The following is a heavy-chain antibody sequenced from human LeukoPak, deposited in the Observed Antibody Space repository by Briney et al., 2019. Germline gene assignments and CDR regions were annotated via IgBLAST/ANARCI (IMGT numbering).Heavy chain of an antibody. D-gene: IGHD5-12*01. J-gene: IGHJ5*02. CDR2: INPNSGGT. Sequence: ASVKVSCKASGYTFTGYYMHWVRQAPGQGLEWMGWINPNSGGTNYAQKFQGRVTMTRDTSISTAYMELSRLRSDDTAVYYCARDFVDIVRNWFDPWGQGTLVTVSS. CDR1: GYTFTGYY. CDR3: ARDFVDIVRNWFDP. V-gene: IGHV1-2*02.